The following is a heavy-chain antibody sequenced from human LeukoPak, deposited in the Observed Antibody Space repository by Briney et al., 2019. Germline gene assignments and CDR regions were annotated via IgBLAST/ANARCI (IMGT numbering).Heavy chain of an antibody. J-gene: IGHJ3*02. CDR1: GGTFSSYA. D-gene: IGHD4-17*01. V-gene: IGHV1-69*05. Sequence: GASVKVSCKASGGTFSSYAISWVRQAPGQGLEWMGGIIPIFGTANYAQKFQGRVTITTDESTSTAYMELSSLRSEDTAVYYCARDPRTTGDAFDIWGQGTMVTVSS. CDR2: IIPIFGTA. CDR3: ARDPRTTGDAFDI.